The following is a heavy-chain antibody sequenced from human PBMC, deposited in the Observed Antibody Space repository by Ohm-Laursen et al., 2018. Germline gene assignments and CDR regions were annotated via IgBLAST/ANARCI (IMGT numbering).Heavy chain of an antibody. CDR2: IDASGGTI. D-gene: IGHD4-17*01. CDR1: GFTFRTYS. Sequence: SLRLSCAATGFTFRTYSMNWVRQSPGKGLEWLSYIDASGGTIYYADSVKGRLTISRDNAKNSLYLQMSGLRGEDTAVYYCARGAPFYGGIDYWGQGTLVTVS. CDR3: ARGAPFYGGIDY. J-gene: IGHJ4*02. V-gene: IGHV3-48*01.